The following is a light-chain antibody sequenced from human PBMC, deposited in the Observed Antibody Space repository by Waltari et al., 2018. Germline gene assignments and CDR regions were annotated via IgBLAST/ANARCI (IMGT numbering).Light chain of an antibody. J-gene: IGKJ2*01. V-gene: IGKV1-39*01. CDR3: QQSYSTPPYT. CDR1: QSIGSY. CDR2: AAS. Sequence: DIQMTQSPSSLSASVGDRVTITCRASQSIGSYLNWYLQKPGKAPKLLIYAASTLQSGVPSRFSGSGSGTDVTLTISSLQPEDFATYYCQQSYSTPPYTFGQGTKLEIK.